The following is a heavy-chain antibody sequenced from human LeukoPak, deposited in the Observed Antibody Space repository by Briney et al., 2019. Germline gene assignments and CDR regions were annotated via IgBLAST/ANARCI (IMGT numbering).Heavy chain of an antibody. CDR1: GFSFSNYA. Sequence: GMSLRLSCAASGFSFSNYAMTWVRQAPGKGLEWVSTISGSGGTTNYADSVKGRFTISRDSSKSTLYLQMNSLRAEDTAVYFCAKGGPQFFDYWGQGSLVTVSS. CDR3: AKGGPQFFDY. CDR2: ISGSGGTT. V-gene: IGHV3-23*01. D-gene: IGHD5-24*01. J-gene: IGHJ4*02.